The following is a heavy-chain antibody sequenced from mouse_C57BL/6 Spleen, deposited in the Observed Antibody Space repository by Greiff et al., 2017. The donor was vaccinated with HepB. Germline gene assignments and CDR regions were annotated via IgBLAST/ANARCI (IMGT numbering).Heavy chain of an antibody. V-gene: IGHV1-61*01. Sequence: QVQLKQPGAELVRPGSSVKLSCKASGYTFTSYWMDWVKQRPGQGLEWIGNIYPSDSETHYNQKFKDKATLTVDKSSSTAYMQLSSLTSEDSAVYYCARRSLYYYGSSYDYFDYWGQGTTLTVSS. D-gene: IGHD1-1*01. CDR3: ARRSLYYYGSSYDYFDY. CDR2: IYPSDSET. J-gene: IGHJ2*01. CDR1: GYTFTSYW.